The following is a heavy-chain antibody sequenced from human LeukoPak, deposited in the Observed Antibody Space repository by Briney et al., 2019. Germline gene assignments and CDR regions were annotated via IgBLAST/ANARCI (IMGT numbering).Heavy chain of an antibody. CDR2: INHNAEMI. D-gene: IGHD3-9*01. Sequence: GGSLRLSCEASGFPFGSYVMSWVRQAPGKGLEWIAYINHNAEMIFYPDFVKGRFTISRDNARSSLYLQMNALRYEDTAIYYCARDHDWAFDLWGQGTLVTVSS. CDR3: ARDHDWAFDL. V-gene: IGHV3-48*02. J-gene: IGHJ4*02. CDR1: GFPFGSYV.